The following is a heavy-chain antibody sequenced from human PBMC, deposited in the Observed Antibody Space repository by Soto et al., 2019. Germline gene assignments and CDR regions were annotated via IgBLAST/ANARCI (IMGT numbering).Heavy chain of an antibody. J-gene: IGHJ4*02. D-gene: IGHD6-13*01. CDR1: GYSFTNHW. V-gene: IGHV5-51*01. Sequence: EVQLLQSGAEVKKPGESLKISCKGSGYSFTNHWIGWVRQLPGRGLEWMGIIYPGDSDTKYSPSFQGQVSLSVDKSLSTAYLQWSSLKASDTAMYYCARHFSSNWFYFDYWGQGTLVTVSS. CDR2: IYPGDSDT. CDR3: ARHFSSNWFYFDY.